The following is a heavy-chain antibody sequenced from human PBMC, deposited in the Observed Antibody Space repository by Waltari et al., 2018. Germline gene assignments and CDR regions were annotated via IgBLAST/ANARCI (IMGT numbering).Heavy chain of an antibody. Sequence: VQLVDAGGGVVQPGGALRLSCVGSGFTFGVYGLHGGRQVSGRGLEWVSLISGDGRNRYYADSVKGRFTISRDDAKNSLYLQMNTMRAEDTAVYYCARDLPAADIDYWGQGTLVTVSS. CDR1: GFTFGVYG. CDR3: ARDLPAADIDY. D-gene: IGHD2-2*01. V-gene: IGHV3-43*02. CDR2: ISGDGRNR. J-gene: IGHJ4*02.